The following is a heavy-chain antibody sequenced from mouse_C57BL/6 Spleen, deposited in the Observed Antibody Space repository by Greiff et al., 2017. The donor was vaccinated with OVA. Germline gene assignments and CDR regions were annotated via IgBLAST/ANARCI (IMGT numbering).Heavy chain of an antibody. Sequence: QVQLQQSGSELRSPGSSVKLSCKDSDSEVFPIAFMCWVRQKPGHGFEWIGGILPSIGRTIYGEKFEDKATLDADTLSNTTYLELNSQTSEDSAICYSARNSNYYAMDYWGQGTSVTVSS. V-gene: IGHV15-2*01. J-gene: IGHJ4*01. CDR1: DSEVFPIAF. CDR3: ARNSNYYAMDY. CDR2: ILPSIGRT. D-gene: IGHD2-5*01.